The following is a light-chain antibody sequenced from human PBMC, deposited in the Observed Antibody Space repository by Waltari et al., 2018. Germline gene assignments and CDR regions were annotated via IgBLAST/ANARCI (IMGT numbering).Light chain of an antibody. CDR3: GSYTSSSSLDVV. Sequence: QSALTQPASVSGSHGQSITIPCTGTSSDIGGYNYVSWYQQHPGKAPKVIIYEVSKRPSGVSHRFSGSKSGNTASLTISGLQADDEADYYCGSYTSSSSLDVVFGGGTELTVL. CDR1: SSDIGGYNY. J-gene: IGLJ3*02. V-gene: IGLV2-14*03. CDR2: EVS.